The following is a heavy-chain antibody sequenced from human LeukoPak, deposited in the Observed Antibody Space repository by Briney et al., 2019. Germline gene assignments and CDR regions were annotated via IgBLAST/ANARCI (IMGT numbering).Heavy chain of an antibody. Sequence: PSETLSLTCTVSGGSVKTSPYYWVWIRQPPGKGLEWIGTIYYSGTTYYNLSFKTRITISVDTSNDQFSLKVRSVTASDTAMYYCARRNAVKNDAFDIWGQGTVVTVSS. V-gene: IGHV4-39*01. J-gene: IGHJ3*02. CDR3: ARRNAVKNDAFDI. CDR1: GGSVKTSPYY. CDR2: IYYSGTT.